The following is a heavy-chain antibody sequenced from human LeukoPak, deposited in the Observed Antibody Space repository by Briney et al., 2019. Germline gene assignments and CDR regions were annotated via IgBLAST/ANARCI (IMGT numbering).Heavy chain of an antibody. J-gene: IGHJ4*02. CDR1: GFTFRDYV. V-gene: IGHV3-30*04. CDR3: AREVIRPYFDY. D-gene: IGHD2-21*01. Sequence: GGSLRLSCAASGFTFRDYVIHWVRQAPGKGLEWVAVMSSDGSTIYYADSVKGRFTISRDNFEYTLYLQMNSLRTEDSAVYYCAREVIRPYFDYWGQGTLVTVSS. CDR2: MSSDGSTI.